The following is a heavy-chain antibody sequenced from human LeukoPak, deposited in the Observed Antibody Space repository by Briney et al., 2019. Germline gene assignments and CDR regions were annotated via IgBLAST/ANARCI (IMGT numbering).Heavy chain of an antibody. V-gene: IGHV4-30-2*01. CDR3: ARESPPGSSSPDY. CDR1: GGSISGTGYY. Sequence: SETLSLTCSVSGGSISGTGYYWSWIRQPPGKGLEWIGYIYQSGSTYYNPSLKSRVTISVDRSKNQFSLKLSSVTAADTAVYYCARESPPGSSSPDYWGQGTLVTVSS. CDR2: IYQSGST. D-gene: IGHD3-10*01. J-gene: IGHJ4*02.